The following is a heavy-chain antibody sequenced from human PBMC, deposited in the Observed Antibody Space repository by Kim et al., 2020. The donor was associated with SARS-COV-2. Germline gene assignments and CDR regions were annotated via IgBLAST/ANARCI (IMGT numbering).Heavy chain of an antibody. J-gene: IGHJ4*02. V-gene: IGHV4-34*01. D-gene: IGHD3-22*01. CDR3: ARGYDSSGYCFDY. Sequence: YNPSLKRRVTISVDTSKNQCSLKLSSVAAADTAVYYCARGYDSSGYCFDYWGQGTLVTVSS.